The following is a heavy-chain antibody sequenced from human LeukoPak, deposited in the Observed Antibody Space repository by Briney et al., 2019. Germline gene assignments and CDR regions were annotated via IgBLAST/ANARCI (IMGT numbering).Heavy chain of an antibody. CDR2: ISSSGSTI. CDR1: GFTFSDYY. Sequence: GGSLRLSCASSGFTFSDYYMSWIRQAPGKGLEWVSYISSSGSTIYYADSVKGRFTISRDNAKNSLYLQMNSLRAEDTAVYYCARDQDYYGSGSYLGYWGQGTLVTVSS. D-gene: IGHD3-10*01. V-gene: IGHV3-11*04. CDR3: ARDQDYYGSGSYLGY. J-gene: IGHJ4*02.